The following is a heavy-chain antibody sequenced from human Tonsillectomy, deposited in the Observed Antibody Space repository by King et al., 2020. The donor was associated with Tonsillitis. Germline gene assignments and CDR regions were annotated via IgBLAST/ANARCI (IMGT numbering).Heavy chain of an antibody. CDR1: GYTFTSYG. CDR3: ARVIRGGAGSYYNPSYYVIDV. Sequence: QLVQSGAEVKKPGASVKVSCKASGYTFTSYGISWVRQATGQGLEWMGWISAYNGNTDYVQKFQGRVTLTTDTSTSTAYMDLRSLRSDDTAVYYCARVIRGGAGSYYNPSYYVIDVWGQGTTVTVPS. CDR2: ISAYNGNT. D-gene: IGHD3-10*01. J-gene: IGHJ6*02. V-gene: IGHV1-18*01.